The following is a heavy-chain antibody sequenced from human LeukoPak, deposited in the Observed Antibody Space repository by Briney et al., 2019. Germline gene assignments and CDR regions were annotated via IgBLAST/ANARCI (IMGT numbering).Heavy chain of an antibody. J-gene: IGHJ4*02. Sequence: GGSLRLSCAASGFTFSNAWMSWVRQAPGKGLEWVGRIKSKTVGGTTDYAAPVKGRFTISRDDSKNTLYLQMNSLKTEDTAVYYCTTPIYKQQLTNSWGQGTLVTVSS. CDR2: IKSKTVGGTT. V-gene: IGHV3-15*01. D-gene: IGHD6-13*01. CDR3: TTPIYKQQLTNS. CDR1: GFTFSNAW.